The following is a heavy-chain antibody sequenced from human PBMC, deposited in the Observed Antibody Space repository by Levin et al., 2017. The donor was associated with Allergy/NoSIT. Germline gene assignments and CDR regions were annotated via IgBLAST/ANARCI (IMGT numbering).Heavy chain of an antibody. V-gene: IGHV3-33*01. Sequence: SCAASGFTFSSYGMHWVRQAPGKGLEWVAVIWYDGSNKYYADSVKGRFTISRDNSKNTLYLQMNSLRAEDTAVYYCASGDFWSGYSVTDYWGQGTLVTVSS. J-gene: IGHJ4*02. CDR3: ASGDFWSGYSVTDY. CDR2: IWYDGSNK. CDR1: GFTFSSYG. D-gene: IGHD3-3*01.